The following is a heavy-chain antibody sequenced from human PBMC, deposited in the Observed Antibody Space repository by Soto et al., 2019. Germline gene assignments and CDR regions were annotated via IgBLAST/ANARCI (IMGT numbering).Heavy chain of an antibody. CDR2: INPRSSIM. J-gene: IGHJ5*02. CDR3: AREYWGGIDP. D-gene: IGHD7-27*01. Sequence: QAQLVESGGGLVKPGGSLRLSCAASGFKFSDFYMSWIRQAPGKGLEWISYINPRSSIMYYADSVKGRFTISRDNAKNLLYLQMDSLRGEDTAVYYCAREYWGGIDPWGQGTLVTVST. V-gene: IGHV3-11*01. CDR1: GFKFSDFY.